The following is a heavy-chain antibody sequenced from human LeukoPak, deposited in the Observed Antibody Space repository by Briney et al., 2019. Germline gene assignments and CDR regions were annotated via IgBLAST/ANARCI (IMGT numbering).Heavy chain of an antibody. D-gene: IGHD4-23*01. J-gene: IGHJ4*02. Sequence: GGSLRLPCAASGVTFSYYWMHWVRQAPGKGLVWVSRIRSDGGSSTYADSVKGRFTISRDNAKNTLYLQMNTLRAEDTAVYYCIRDLDLGGYSSFVSWGQGTLVTVSS. CDR2: IRSDGGSS. V-gene: IGHV3-74*01. CDR3: IRDLDLGGYSSFVS. CDR1: GVTFSYYW.